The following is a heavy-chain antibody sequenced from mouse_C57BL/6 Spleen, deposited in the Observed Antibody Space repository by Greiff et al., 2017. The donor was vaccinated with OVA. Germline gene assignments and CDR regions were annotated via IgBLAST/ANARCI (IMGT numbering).Heavy chain of an antibody. CDR1: GYSFTGYY. Sequence: EVQLQQSGPELVKPGASVKISCKASGYSFTGYYMNWVKQSPEKSLEWIGEINPSTGGTTYNQKFKAKATLTVDKSSSTAYMQLKSLTSEDSAVDYCAKGDHGYPDYWGQGTTLTVSA. J-gene: IGHJ2*01. CDR3: AKGDHGYPDY. D-gene: IGHD2-2*01. V-gene: IGHV1-42*01. CDR2: INPSTGGT.